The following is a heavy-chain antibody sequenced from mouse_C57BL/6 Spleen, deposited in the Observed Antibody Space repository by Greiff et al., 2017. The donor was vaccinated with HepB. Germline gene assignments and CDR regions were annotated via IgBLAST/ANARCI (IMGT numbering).Heavy chain of an antibody. V-gene: IGHV1-82*01. CDR1: GYAFSSSW. CDR2: IYPGDGDT. CDR3: ARGGYGIPFDY. D-gene: IGHD2-10*02. Sequence: QVQLQQSGPELVKPGASVKISCKASGYAFSSSWMNWVKQRPGKGLEWIGRIYPGDGDTNYNGKFKGKATRTADKSSSTAYMQLSSLTSEDSAVYFCARGGYGIPFDYWGQGTTLTVSS. J-gene: IGHJ2*01.